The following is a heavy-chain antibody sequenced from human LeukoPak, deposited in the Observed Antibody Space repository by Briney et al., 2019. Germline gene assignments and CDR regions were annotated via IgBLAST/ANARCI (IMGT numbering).Heavy chain of an antibody. CDR2: INSDGSRT. Sequence: GGSLRLSCAASGFTFSTYWMHWVRQAPGKGLVWVSRINSDGSRTTYADSVKGRFTISRDNAKNTLYLQMNSLRTEDTAVYYCARPETQYSSGLDGFDIWGQGTMATVSS. D-gene: IGHD6-19*01. CDR1: GFTFSTYW. CDR3: ARPETQYSSGLDGFDI. V-gene: IGHV3-74*01. J-gene: IGHJ3*02.